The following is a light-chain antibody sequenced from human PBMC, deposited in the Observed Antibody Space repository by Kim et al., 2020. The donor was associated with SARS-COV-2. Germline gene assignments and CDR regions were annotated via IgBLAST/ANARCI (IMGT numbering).Light chain of an antibody. J-gene: IGKJ5*01. Sequence: LSPGERATLSCRASQSVSSYLAWYQQKPGEAPRLLIYDASNRATGIPNRFSGSGSGTDFTFTISSLEPEDFAVYYCQQRSTWPITFGQGTRLEIK. CDR1: QSVSSY. V-gene: IGKV3-11*01. CDR2: DAS. CDR3: QQRSTWPIT.